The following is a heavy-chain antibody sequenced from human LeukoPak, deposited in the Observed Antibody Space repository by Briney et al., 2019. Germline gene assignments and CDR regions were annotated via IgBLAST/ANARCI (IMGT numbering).Heavy chain of an antibody. Sequence: GGSLRLSCAASGFTFSSYEMNWVRQAPGKGLEWVSYISSSGSTIYYADSVKGRFTISRDNAKNSLYLQMNSLRAEDTAVYYCARDDSLLAAAGVAFDIWAKGQWSPSLQ. V-gene: IGHV3-48*03. CDR1: GFTFSSYE. CDR3: ARDDSLLAAAGVAFDI. D-gene: IGHD6-13*01. J-gene: IGHJ3*02. CDR2: ISSSGSTI.